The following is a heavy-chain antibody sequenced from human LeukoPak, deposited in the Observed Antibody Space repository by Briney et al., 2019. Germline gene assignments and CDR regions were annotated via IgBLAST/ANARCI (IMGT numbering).Heavy chain of an antibody. CDR1: GGTFSSYA. CDR3: ARGRGSSSWYTHDYFDY. CDR2: IIPIFGTA. V-gene: IGHV1-69*13. D-gene: IGHD6-13*01. Sequence: GASVKVSCKASGGTFSSYAISWVRQAPGQGLEWMGGIIPIFGTANYAQKFQGRVTITADESTSTAYMELSSLRSEDTAVYYCARGRGSSSWYTHDYFDYWGQGTLVTVSS. J-gene: IGHJ4*02.